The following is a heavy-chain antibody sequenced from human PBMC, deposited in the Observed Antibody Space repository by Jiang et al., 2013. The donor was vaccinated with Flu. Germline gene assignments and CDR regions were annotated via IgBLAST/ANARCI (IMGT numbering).Heavy chain of an antibody. CDR1: WLHQQWSFTT. D-gene: IGHD2-21*01. CDR2: VHNSGST. J-gene: IGHJ4*02. Sequence: GLVKPSQTLSLDLRCLWWLHQQWSFTTGTWMRQHPGKGLEWIGYVHNSGSTYFNPSLRSRVTISLDTSKSQFSLELNSVTDADTAVYYCARGVYCGDSCYRGTDYWGQGTLVTVSS. CDR3: ARGVYCGDSCYRGTDY. V-gene: IGHV4-31*11.